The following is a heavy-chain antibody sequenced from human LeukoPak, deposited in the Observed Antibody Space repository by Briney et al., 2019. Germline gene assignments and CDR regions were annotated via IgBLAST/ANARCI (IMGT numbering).Heavy chain of an antibody. CDR3: ARAGDGEIFDY. J-gene: IGHJ4*02. D-gene: IGHD4-17*01. CDR1: GGSFSGYY. CDR2: INHSGST. V-gene: IGHV4-34*01. Sequence: SETLSLTCAVYGGSFSGYYWSWIRQPPGKGLEWIGEINHSGSTNYNPSLKSRVTISVGTSKNQFSLKLSSVTAADTAVYYCARAGDGEIFDYWGQGTLVTVSP.